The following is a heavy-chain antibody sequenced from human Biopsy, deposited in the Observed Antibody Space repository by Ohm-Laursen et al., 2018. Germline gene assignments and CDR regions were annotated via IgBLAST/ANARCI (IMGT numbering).Heavy chain of an antibody. CDR3: ARAGRYCSSDNCYSWFES. V-gene: IGHV3-72*01. D-gene: IGHD2-15*01. J-gene: IGHJ5*01. CDR1: GFSFSDNY. Sequence: SLRLSCAASGFSFSDNYMDWVRQAPGKGLEWVGRIRDKANSYTTDYAASVKGRFTISRDDSKNSLYLQMNSLKTEDTALYYCARAGRYCSSDNCYSWFESWGQGTLVTVSS. CDR2: IRDKANSYTT.